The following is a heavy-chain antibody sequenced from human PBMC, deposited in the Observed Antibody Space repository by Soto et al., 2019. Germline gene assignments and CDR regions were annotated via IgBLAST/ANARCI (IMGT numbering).Heavy chain of an antibody. Sequence: GESLKISCKGSGYSFTSYWISWVRQMPGKGLEWMGKIDPGDSYTNYSPSFQGHVTISVDKSISTAYLQWSSLKASDTAMYYCARHRNPGSGWYYFDYWGQGTLVTGSS. V-gene: IGHV5-10-1*01. D-gene: IGHD6-19*01. CDR1: GYSFTSYW. CDR2: IDPGDSYT. CDR3: ARHRNPGSGWYYFDY. J-gene: IGHJ4*02.